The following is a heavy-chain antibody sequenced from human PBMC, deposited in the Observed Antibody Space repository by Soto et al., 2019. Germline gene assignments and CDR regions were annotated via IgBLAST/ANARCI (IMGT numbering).Heavy chain of an antibody. CDR1: GFTFSRYG. D-gene: IGHD3-10*01. CDR3: AREWFGEPTIDY. V-gene: IGHV3-23*01. CDR2: ISGSGGST. J-gene: IGHJ4*02. Sequence: EVQLLESGGGLVQPGGSLRLSCAASGFTFSRYGMSWVRQAPGKGLEWVSAISGSGGSTYYADSVKGRFTISRDNSKNTLYLQMNSLRAEDTAVYYCAREWFGEPTIDYWGQGTLVTVSS.